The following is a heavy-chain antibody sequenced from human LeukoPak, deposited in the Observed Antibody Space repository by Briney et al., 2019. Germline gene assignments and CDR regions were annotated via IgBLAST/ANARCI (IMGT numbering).Heavy chain of an antibody. D-gene: IGHD3-22*01. CDR2: IDDSASFT. Sequence: GGSLRLSCVASGFTISTYVMAWVRQAPGKGLEWVSAIDDSASFTYYADYVKGRFTISRDNSKNTLYLQMDSLRAEDAALYYCAKQHRSGSYPYNFDYWGQGTLVTVSS. V-gene: IGHV3-23*01. J-gene: IGHJ4*02. CDR1: GFTISTYV. CDR3: AKQHRSGSYPYNFDY.